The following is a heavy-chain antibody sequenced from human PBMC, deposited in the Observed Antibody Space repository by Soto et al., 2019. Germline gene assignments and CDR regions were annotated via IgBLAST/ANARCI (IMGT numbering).Heavy chain of an antibody. CDR1: GFTFSAFG. CDR3: AKDFKISGGHYGSLNYYYGMDV. D-gene: IGHD3-10*01. CDR2: ISYDGILK. J-gene: IGHJ6*02. Sequence: GGSLRLSCEASGFTFSAFGMHWDRQAPGKGLEWVAIISYDGILKYYADPVKGRFTISRDTSKSALYLQMNSLRPEDTAVYYCAKDFKISGGHYGSLNYYYGMDVWGQGTTVTVSS. V-gene: IGHV3-30*18.